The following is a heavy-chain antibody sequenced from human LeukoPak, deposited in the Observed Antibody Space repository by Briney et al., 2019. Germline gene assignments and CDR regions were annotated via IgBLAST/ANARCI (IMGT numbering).Heavy chain of an antibody. CDR2: IVVGSGNT. CDR1: GFTFTSSA. D-gene: IGHD1-14*01. Sequence: SVKVSCKASGFTFTSSAMQWVRQARGQRLEWIGWIVVGSGNTNYAQKFQERVTITRDMSTSTAYMELSSLRSEDTAVYYCARAYPERGGGFDYWGQGTLVTVSS. V-gene: IGHV1-58*02. CDR3: ARAYPERGGGFDY. J-gene: IGHJ4*02.